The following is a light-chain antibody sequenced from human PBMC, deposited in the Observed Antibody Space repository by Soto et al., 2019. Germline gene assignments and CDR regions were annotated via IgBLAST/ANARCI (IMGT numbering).Light chain of an antibody. CDR1: QSVSSSS. CDR3: HHYHTSYT. Sequence: EIVLTQSPGTLSLSPGERAALSCRASQSVSSSSLAWYQHKPGQAPRLLVYDASTRPTGIPDRFSGSWSGTDFTLTLSRLEPEDFAVYYCHHYHTSYTFGQGTTLEIK. J-gene: IGKJ2*01. V-gene: IGKV3-20*01. CDR2: DAS.